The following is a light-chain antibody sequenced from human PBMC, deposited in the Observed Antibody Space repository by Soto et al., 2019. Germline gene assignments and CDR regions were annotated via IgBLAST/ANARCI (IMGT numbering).Light chain of an antibody. CDR3: QQYET. J-gene: IGKJ2*01. CDR1: QSISSW. Sequence: DIQMTQSPSTLSASVGDRVTITCRASQSISSWLAWYQQKPGKAPKLLIYKASSLESGVPSRFSGSGSGTEFTLTISSLQPDDFATYYCQQYETFGQGTQLEIK. CDR2: KAS. V-gene: IGKV1-5*03.